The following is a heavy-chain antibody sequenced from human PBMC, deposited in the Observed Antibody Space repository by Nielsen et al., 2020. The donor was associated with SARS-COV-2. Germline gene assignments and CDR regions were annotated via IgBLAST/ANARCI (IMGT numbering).Heavy chain of an antibody. J-gene: IGHJ6*02. Sequence: GGSLRLSCAASGFTFSSYGMHWVRQAPGKGLEWVAVISYDGSNKYYADSVKGRFTISRDNSKNTLYLQMNSLRAEDTAVYYCARDLSPDTAMVYYYYYGMDVWGQGTTVTVSS. CDR3: ARDLSPDTAMVYYYYYGMDV. D-gene: IGHD5-18*01. V-gene: IGHV3-30*19. CDR1: GFTFSSYG. CDR2: ISYDGSNK.